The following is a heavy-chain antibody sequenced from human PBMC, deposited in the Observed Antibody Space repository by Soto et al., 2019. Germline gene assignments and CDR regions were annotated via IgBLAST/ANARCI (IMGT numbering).Heavy chain of an antibody. CDR2: ISWNSGSI. CDR3: AKSSTYFDSPVYFDY. J-gene: IGHJ4*02. V-gene: IGHV3-9*01. CDR1: GFTFDDYA. Sequence: EVQLVESGGGLVQPGRSLRLSCAASGFTFDDYAMHWVRQAPGKGLEWVSGISWNSGSIGYADSVKGRFTISRDNAKNSLYLQMNSLRAEDTALYYCAKSSTYFDSPVYFDYWGQGTLVTVSS. D-gene: IGHD3-9*01.